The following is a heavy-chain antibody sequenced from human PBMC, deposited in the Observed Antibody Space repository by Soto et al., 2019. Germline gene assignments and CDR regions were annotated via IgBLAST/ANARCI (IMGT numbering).Heavy chain of an antibody. CDR2: IIPIFGTA. CDR3: ARGIGSSSGMDV. Sequence: ASVKVSCKASGGTFSSYAISWVRQAPGQGLEWMGGIIPIFGTANYAQKFQGRVTITADESTSTAYMELSSLRSEDTAVYYCARGIGSSSGMDVWGQGTTVTVSS. CDR1: GGTFSSYA. D-gene: IGHD6-13*01. V-gene: IGHV1-69*13. J-gene: IGHJ6*02.